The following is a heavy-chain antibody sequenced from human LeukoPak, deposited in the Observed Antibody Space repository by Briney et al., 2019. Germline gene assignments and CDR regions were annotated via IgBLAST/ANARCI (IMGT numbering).Heavy chain of an antibody. CDR2: ILYDGSNK. CDR1: GFTFSSYD. Sequence: GGPLRLSCAASGFTFSSYDMHWVRQAPGKGLEWVALILYDGSNKDYADSVKGRFTISRDNSKNTLYLQVNSLRAEDTALYYCARERWGDAFDIWGQGTMVTVSS. V-gene: IGHV3-30*03. CDR3: ARERWGDAFDI. D-gene: IGHD3-16*01. J-gene: IGHJ3*02.